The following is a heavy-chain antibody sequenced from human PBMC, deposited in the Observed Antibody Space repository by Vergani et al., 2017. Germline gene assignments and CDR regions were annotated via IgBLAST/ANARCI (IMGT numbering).Heavy chain of an antibody. CDR1: GGTFSSYT. CDR2: IIPILGIA. V-gene: IGHV1-69*02. J-gene: IGHJ6*02. D-gene: IGHD3-10*01. CDR3: AQSAGQGRGSGSYYNFHDYGMDV. Sequence: QVQLVQSGAEVKKPGSSVKVSCKASGGTFSSYTISWVRQAPGQGLEWMGRIIPILGIANYAQKFQGRVTITADKSTSTAYMELSSLRSEDTAVYYCAQSAGQGRGSGSYYNFHDYGMDVWGQGTTVTVSS.